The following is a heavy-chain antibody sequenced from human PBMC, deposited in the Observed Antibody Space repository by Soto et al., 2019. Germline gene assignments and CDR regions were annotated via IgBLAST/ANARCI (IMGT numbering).Heavy chain of an antibody. Sequence: QVQLVQSGAEVKKPGSSVKVSCKASGGTFSSYTISWVRQAPGQGLEWMGRIIPILGIANYAQKFQGRVTITADKSTSTAYMELSSLRSEDTAVYYCAHYGDYASYYYGMDVWGQGTTVTVSS. CDR1: GGTFSSYT. D-gene: IGHD4-17*01. J-gene: IGHJ6*02. V-gene: IGHV1-69*02. CDR3: AHYGDYASYYYGMDV. CDR2: IIPILGIA.